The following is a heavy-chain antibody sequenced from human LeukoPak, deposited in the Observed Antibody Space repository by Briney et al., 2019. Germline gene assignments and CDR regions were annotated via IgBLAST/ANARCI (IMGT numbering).Heavy chain of an antibody. V-gene: IGHV4-39*07. D-gene: IGHD6-13*01. J-gene: IGHJ5*02. CDR2: IYYSGST. CDR1: SGSISSSSYY. Sequence: SETLSLTCTVSSGSISSSSYYWGWIRQPPGKGLEWIGSIYYSGSTYYNPSLKSRVTISVDTSKNQFSLKLSSVTAADTAVYYCARESERAAAGILDWFDPWGQGTLVTVSS. CDR3: ARESERAAAGILDWFDP.